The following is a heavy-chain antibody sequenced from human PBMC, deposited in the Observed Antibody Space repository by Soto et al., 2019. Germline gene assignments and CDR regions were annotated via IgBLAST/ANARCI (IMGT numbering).Heavy chain of an antibody. J-gene: IGHJ4*02. D-gene: IGHD3-22*01. CDR1: GYTFTSYG. CDR2: ISAYNGNT. Sequence: QVQLVQSGAEVKKPGASVKVSCKASGYTFTSYGIIWVRQAPGQGLEWMGWISAYNGNTNYAQKLQGRVTMTTDTSTSTAYMELRSLRSDDTAVYYCARDLGGAYYDSSGYYSDWGQGTLVTVSS. V-gene: IGHV1-18*01. CDR3: ARDLGGAYYDSSGYYSD.